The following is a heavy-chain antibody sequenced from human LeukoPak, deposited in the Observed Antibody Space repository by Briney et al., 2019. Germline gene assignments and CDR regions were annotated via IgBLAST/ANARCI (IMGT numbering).Heavy chain of an antibody. D-gene: IGHD3-22*01. CDR3: ARDTYRMYYYDSSAPRGDYFDY. Sequence: PSETLSLTCTVSGGSISSYYWSWIRQPAGKGLEWIGRIYTSGSTNYNPSLKSRVTMSVDTSKNQFSLKLSSVTAADTAVYYCARDTYRMYYYDSSAPRGDYFDYWGQGTLVTVSS. J-gene: IGHJ4*02. CDR2: IYTSGST. V-gene: IGHV4-4*07. CDR1: GGSISSYY.